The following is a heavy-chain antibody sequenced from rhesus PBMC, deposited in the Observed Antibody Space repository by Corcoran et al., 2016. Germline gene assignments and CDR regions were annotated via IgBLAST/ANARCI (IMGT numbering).Heavy chain of an antibody. D-gene: IGHD6-25*01. J-gene: IGHJ4*01. CDR3: ARGERGIAAAGFDY. CDR1: GFTFGSYA. Sequence: QVQLVQSGAEVKKPGASVKVSCKASGFTFGSYAISWVRQAPGQGLEWMGVTIPLGGITNYAEKFQGRVTITADTSTSTAYMELSSVRAEDTAVYYCARGERGIAAAGFDYWGQGVLVTVSS. V-gene: IGHV1-198*02. CDR2: TIPLGGIT.